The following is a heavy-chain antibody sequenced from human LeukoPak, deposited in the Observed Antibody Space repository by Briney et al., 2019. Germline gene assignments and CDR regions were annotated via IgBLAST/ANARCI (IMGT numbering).Heavy chain of an antibody. Sequence: GGSLRLSCATSGFTFSTYVMSWVRQAPGKGLEWVSGISGSGDNTYYADSVKGRFTISRDNAKNSLYLQMNSLRAGDTAVYYCARARSWKGAFDIWGQGTMVTVSS. CDR3: ARARSWKGAFDI. CDR2: ISGSGDNT. J-gene: IGHJ3*02. V-gene: IGHV3-23*01. D-gene: IGHD3-10*01. CDR1: GFTFSTYV.